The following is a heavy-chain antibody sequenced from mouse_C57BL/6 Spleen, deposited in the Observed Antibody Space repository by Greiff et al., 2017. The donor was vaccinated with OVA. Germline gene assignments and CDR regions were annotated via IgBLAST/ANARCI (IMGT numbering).Heavy chain of an antibody. CDR2: IDPSDSYT. CDR3: ARSHYYGSVYWYFDV. CDR1: GYTFTSYW. V-gene: IGHV1-69*01. Sequence: QVQLQQPGAELVMPGASVKLSCKASGYTFTSYWMHWVKQRPGQGLEWIGEIDPSDSYTNYNQKLKGKSTLTVDKSSSTAYMQLSSLTSEDSAVYYCARSHYYGSVYWYFDVWGTGTTVTVSS. J-gene: IGHJ1*03. D-gene: IGHD1-1*01.